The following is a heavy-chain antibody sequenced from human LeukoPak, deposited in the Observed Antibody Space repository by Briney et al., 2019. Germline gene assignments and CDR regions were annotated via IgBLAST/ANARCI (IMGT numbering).Heavy chain of an antibody. D-gene: IGHD3-22*01. J-gene: IGHJ4*02. CDR1: GYTLTELS. CDR3: ATDAPYYYGSSGYPLY. V-gene: IGHV1-24*01. Sequence: ASVKVSCKVSGYTLTELSMHWVRQAPGKGLEWMGGFDPEDGETIYAQKFQGRVTMTEDASTDTAYMELSSLRSEDTAVYYCATDAPYYYGSSGYPLYWGQGTLVTVSS. CDR2: FDPEDGET.